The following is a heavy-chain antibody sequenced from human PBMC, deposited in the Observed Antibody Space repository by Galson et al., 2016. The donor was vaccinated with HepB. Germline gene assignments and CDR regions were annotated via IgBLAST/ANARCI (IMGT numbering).Heavy chain of an antibody. CDR2: IYYSGNT. Sequence: ETLSLTCTVSGGSVSSGDYYWNWIRQPPGKGPEWIAYIYYSGNTNYNPSLKDRLSISAEKANNQFSLKLNSVTAADTAIYFCARLGAALDYWGQGILVTVSS. CDR3: ARLGAALDY. J-gene: IGHJ4*02. V-gene: IGHV4-61*08. D-gene: IGHD1-26*01. CDR1: GGSVSSGDYY.